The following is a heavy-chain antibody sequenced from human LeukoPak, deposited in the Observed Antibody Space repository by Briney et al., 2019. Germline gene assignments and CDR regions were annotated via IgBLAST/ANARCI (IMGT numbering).Heavy chain of an antibody. Sequence: PGGSLRLSCAASGFTFSSYWMHWVRQAPGKGLVWVSRINSDGINTSYADSVKGRFTISRGNAKNSLYLQMNSLRAEDTAVYYCARVMAYYYDSSGYRFDYWGQGTLVTVSS. CDR3: ARVMAYYYDSSGYRFDY. V-gene: IGHV3-74*01. CDR2: INSDGINT. J-gene: IGHJ4*02. D-gene: IGHD3-22*01. CDR1: GFTFSSYW.